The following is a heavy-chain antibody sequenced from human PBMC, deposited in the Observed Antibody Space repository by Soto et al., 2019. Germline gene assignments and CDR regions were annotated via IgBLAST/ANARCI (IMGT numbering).Heavy chain of an antibody. J-gene: IGHJ2*01. Sequence: SETLSLTCTVSGASINNNDYYWSWIRQTPGKGLEWIGYVYYSGTTDYIPSLKSRLSMSIDKSQNQFTLKLNSVTAADTATYYCARMSYFYDKWYFDLWGRGTLVPSPQ. D-gene: IGHD3-22*01. CDR3: ARMSYFYDKWYFDL. V-gene: IGHV4-30-4*01. CDR2: VYYSGTT. CDR1: GASINNNDYY.